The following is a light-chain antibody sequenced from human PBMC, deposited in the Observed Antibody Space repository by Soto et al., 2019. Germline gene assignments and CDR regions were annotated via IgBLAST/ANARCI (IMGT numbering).Light chain of an antibody. Sequence: EIVMTQSPATLSVSPGETATLSCRASQSVGSAVAWYQHQPGQAPRRLIIGASIRATGVPGRFSGGGSGTEFTLTISSLQSIDFAVYSCQQYRNWPPLTFGGGTTVEIK. CDR2: GAS. J-gene: IGKJ4*01. CDR1: QSVGSA. V-gene: IGKV3-15*01. CDR3: QQYRNWPPLT.